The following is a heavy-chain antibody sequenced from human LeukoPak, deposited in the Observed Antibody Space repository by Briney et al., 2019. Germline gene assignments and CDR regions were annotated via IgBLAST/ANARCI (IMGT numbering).Heavy chain of an antibody. CDR2: IYYTGST. CDR3: ARALCPGGSCYSNRGAFDI. D-gene: IGHD2-15*01. J-gene: IGHJ3*02. CDR1: GGSIGTYY. Sequence: SETLSLTCTVSGGSIGTYYWSWIRQPPGKGLECIGYIYYTGSTNYNPSLKSRVTISVDTSKNQFSLKLSSVTAADTAVYYCARALCPGGSCYSNRGAFDIWGQGTMVTVSS. V-gene: IGHV4-59*01.